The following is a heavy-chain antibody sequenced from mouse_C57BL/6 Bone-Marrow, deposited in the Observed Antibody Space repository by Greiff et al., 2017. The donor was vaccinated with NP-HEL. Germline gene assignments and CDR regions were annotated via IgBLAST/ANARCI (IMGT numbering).Heavy chain of an antibody. D-gene: IGHD1-1*01. CDR3: ASDGLNYGRYFDV. CDR1: GYTFTSYW. CDR2: IDPSDSES. J-gene: IGHJ1*03. Sequence: QVQLQQPGAELVRPGSSVKLSCKASGYTFTSYWMHWVKQRPIQGLEWIGNIDPSDSESPSNQKFKDKATLTVDKYSSTAYMQLSSLTSEDYAVYYCASDGLNYGRYFDVWGTGTTVTVSS. V-gene: IGHV1-52*01.